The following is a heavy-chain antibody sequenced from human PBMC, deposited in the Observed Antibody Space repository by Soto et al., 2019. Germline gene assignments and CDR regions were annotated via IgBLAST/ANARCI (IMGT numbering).Heavy chain of an antibody. D-gene: IGHD2-2*01. CDR3: ARAVVPAATPSYFDH. Sequence: LSLTCNVSGGSISSYYWSWIRQPPGKGLEWIGYIYYSGSTNYNPSLKSRVTISVDTSKNQFSLKLSSVTAADTAVYYCARAVVPAATPSYFDHWGQGTLVTVSS. V-gene: IGHV4-59*01. CDR2: IYYSGST. J-gene: IGHJ4*02. CDR1: GGSISSYY.